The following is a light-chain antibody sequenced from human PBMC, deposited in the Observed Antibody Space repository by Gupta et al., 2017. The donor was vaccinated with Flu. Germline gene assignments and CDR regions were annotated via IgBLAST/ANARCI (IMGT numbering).Light chain of an antibody. CDR1: VTYNY. V-gene: IGLV2-8*01. CDR2: AVS. Sequence: VTYNYVSWYQNHPAKAPKLLIYAVSKRPSGVPDRFSGSKSGNTASLTVSGLQAEDEADYYCCSYAVSHADSNSVIFGGGTKLTVL. CDR3: CSYAVSHADSNSVI. J-gene: IGLJ2*01.